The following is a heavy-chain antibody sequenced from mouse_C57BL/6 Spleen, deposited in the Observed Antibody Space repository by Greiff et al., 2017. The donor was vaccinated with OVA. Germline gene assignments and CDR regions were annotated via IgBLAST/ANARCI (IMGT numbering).Heavy chain of an antibody. CDR3: ARSGTGFFDY. D-gene: IGHD4-1*01. J-gene: IGHJ2*01. V-gene: IGHV1-52*01. Sequence: VQLQQPGAELVRPGASVKLSCKASGYTFTSYWMHWVKQRPVQGLEWIGNIDPSDRETNYNQKFKDKATLTVDKSSSTAYMQLSSLTSEDSAVYYCARSGTGFFDYWGPGTTLTVSS. CDR1: GYTFTSYW. CDR2: IDPSDRET.